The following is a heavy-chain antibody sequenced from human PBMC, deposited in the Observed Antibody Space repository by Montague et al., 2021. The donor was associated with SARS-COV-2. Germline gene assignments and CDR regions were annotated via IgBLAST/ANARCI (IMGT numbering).Heavy chain of an antibody. CDR1: GFTFSSYG. Sequence: SLRLSCAASGFTFSSYGMHWVRQAPGKGLEWVAVISYDGSNKYYADSVKGRFTISRDNSKNTLYLQMNSLRAEDTAVYYCAKDHSGITIFGVVSYYYYHGMDVWGQGTTVTVSS. J-gene: IGHJ6*02. CDR3: AKDHSGITIFGVVSYYYYHGMDV. D-gene: IGHD3-3*01. V-gene: IGHV3-30*18. CDR2: ISYDGSNK.